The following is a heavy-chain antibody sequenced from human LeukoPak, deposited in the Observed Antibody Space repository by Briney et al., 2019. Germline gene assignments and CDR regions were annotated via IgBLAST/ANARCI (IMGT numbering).Heavy chain of an antibody. CDR2: ISYSGNSV. V-gene: IGHV3-48*03. Sequence: GGSLRLSCAASGFIFSSYEMNWVHQAPGKGLEWVSFISYSGNSVYYADSVKGRFTISRDNAKNSLYLQMNSLRAEDTALYYCARHYYGGNSPLDYWGQGTLVTVSS. D-gene: IGHD4-23*01. J-gene: IGHJ4*02. CDR3: ARHYYGGNSPLDY. CDR1: GFIFSSYE.